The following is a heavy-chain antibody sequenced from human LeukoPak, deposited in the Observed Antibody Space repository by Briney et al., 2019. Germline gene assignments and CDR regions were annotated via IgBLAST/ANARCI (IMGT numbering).Heavy chain of an antibody. Sequence: SETLSLTCAVYGGSSSGYYSGWVRHHPGKGLEWIGEINHSGSTNSNPSLKSRVTISVDTSKNQFSLKLSSVAAADTAVYYCARVCRNMVRGVIRPYYYYGIDVWGQGTTVTVSS. CDR3: ARVCRNMVRGVIRPYYYYGIDV. D-gene: IGHD3-10*01. J-gene: IGHJ6*02. CDR1: GGSSSGYY. V-gene: IGHV4-34*01. CDR2: INHSGST.